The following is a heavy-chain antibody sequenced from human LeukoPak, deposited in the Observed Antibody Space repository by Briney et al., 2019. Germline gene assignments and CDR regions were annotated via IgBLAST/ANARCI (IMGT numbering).Heavy chain of an antibody. CDR1: GGSISSGSYY. D-gene: IGHD2-15*01. CDR3: ASDAPGLLGY. V-gene: IGHV4-61*09. J-gene: IGHJ4*02. CDR2: IYTSGST. Sequence: SETLPLTCTVSGGSISSGSYYWSWIRQPAGKGLEWIGHIYTSGSTNYNPSLKSRVTISIDTSKNQFSLKLSSVTAADTAMYYCASDAPGLLGYWGQGTLVTVSS.